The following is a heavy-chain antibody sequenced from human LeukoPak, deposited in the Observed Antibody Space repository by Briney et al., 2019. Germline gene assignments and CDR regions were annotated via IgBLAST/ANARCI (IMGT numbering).Heavy chain of an antibody. CDR3: ATYSSSWYYFDY. CDR1: GYTFTGYY. V-gene: IGHV1-2*06. CDR2: INPNSGGT. D-gene: IGHD6-13*01. Sequence: ASVKVSCKASGYTFTGYYMHWVRQAPGQGLEWMGRINPNSGGTNYAQKFQGRVTMTRDTSLSTAYMELSRLRSDDTAVYYCATYSSSWYYFDYWGQGTLVAVSS. J-gene: IGHJ4*02.